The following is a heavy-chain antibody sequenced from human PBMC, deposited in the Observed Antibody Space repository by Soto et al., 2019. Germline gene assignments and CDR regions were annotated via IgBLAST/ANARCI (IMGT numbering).Heavy chain of an antibody. Sequence: GGSLRLSCAASGFTFSSYWMHWVRQAPGEGPVWVSRINSDESTTNYADSVKGRFTISRDNAKNTLYLQMNSLRAEDTAVYYCARAVGGSSCIDYWGQGTLVTVSS. CDR1: GFTFSSYW. D-gene: IGHD6-6*01. CDR2: INSDESTT. V-gene: IGHV3-74*01. CDR3: ARAVGGSSCIDY. J-gene: IGHJ4*02.